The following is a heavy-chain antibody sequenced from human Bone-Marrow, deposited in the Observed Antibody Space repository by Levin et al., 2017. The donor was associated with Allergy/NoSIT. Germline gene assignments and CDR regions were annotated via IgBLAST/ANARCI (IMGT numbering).Heavy chain of an antibody. V-gene: IGHV3-53*01. CDR1: GFSVSSHY. CDR3: ARDGRWMDDYAGGGFDT. J-gene: IGHJ5*02. Sequence: GGSLRLSCAASGFSVSSHYLSWLRQSPGKGLEWVSFINGGGTTDYADSVRGRFTISRDNSKNTLFLQMNSLRVEDTDVYYFARDGRWMDDYAGGGFDTWGQGTVVTVSS. CDR2: INGGGTT. D-gene: IGHD3-10*02.